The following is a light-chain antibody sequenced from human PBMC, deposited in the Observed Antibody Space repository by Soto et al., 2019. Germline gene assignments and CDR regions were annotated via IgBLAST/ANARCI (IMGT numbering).Light chain of an antibody. CDR2: SDN. CDR3: SSHAGSNNYV. V-gene: IGLV1-44*01. J-gene: IGLJ1*01. CDR1: SSNIGRDF. Sequence: QSVLTQPPSASGTPGQRVTISCSGSSSNIGRDFVYWYQQVPGTAPKPLIYSDNQRYSGVPDRFSGSKSGTSASLTVSGLQAEDEADYYCSSHAGSNNYVFGTGTKLTVL.